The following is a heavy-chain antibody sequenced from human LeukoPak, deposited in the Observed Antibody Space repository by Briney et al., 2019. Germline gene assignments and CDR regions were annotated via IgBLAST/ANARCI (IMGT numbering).Heavy chain of an antibody. Sequence: KSGGSLRLSCAASGFTFSDYYMNWIRQAPGKGLEWVSYISSSGSTIYYADSVKGRFTISRDNAKNSLYLQMNSLRAEDTAVYYCARSGYYDSSGYYDYWGQGTLVTVSS. J-gene: IGHJ4*02. D-gene: IGHD3-22*01. V-gene: IGHV3-11*01. CDR1: GFTFSDYY. CDR3: ARSGYYDSSGYYDY. CDR2: ISSSGSTI.